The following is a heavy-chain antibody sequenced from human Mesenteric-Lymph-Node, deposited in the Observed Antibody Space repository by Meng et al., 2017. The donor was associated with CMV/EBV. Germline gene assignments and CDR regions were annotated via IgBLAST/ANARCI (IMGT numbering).Heavy chain of an antibody. J-gene: IGHJ4*02. V-gene: IGHV4-34*01. Sequence: AVYGGSFSGYYWSWIRQPPGKGLEWIGEINHSGSTNYNPSLKSRVTISVDTSKNQFSLKLSSVTAADTAVHYCARDQYYYDSSGIDYWGQGTLVTVSS. CDR1: GGSFSGYY. CDR3: ARDQYYYDSSGIDY. D-gene: IGHD3-22*01. CDR2: INHSGST.